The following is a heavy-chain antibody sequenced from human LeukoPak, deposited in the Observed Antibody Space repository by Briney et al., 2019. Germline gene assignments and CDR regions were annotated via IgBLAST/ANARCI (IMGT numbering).Heavy chain of an antibody. CDR2: IDPSDSYT. J-gene: IGHJ6*02. D-gene: IGHD6-19*01. CDR3: ARLLAGRYYYYGMDV. V-gene: IGHV5-10-1*01. CDR1: GYSFTSYW. Sequence: GESLKISCKGSGYSFTSYWISWVRQMPGKGLEWMGRIDPSDSYTNYSPSFQGHVTISADKSNSTAYLQWSSLKASDTAMYYCARLLAGRYYYYGMDVWGQGTTVTVSS.